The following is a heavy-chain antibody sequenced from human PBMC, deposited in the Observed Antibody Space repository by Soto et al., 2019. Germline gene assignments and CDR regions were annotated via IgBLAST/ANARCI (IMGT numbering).Heavy chain of an antibody. Sequence: GGSLRLSCAASGFTISSNYMSWVRQAPGKGLEWVSVIYSGGSTYYADSVKGRFTISRDNSKNTLYLQMNSLRAEDTAVYYCAKAEMGSYGDYLLGSWYFDLWGRGTLVTVS. CDR3: AKAEMGSYGDYLLGSWYFDL. D-gene: IGHD4-17*01. CDR2: IYSGGST. CDR1: GFTISSNY. J-gene: IGHJ2*01. V-gene: IGHV3-66*01.